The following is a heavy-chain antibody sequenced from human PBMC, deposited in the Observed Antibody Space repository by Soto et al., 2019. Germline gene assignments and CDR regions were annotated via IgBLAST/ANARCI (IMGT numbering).Heavy chain of an antibody. Sequence: GGSLRLSCAASGFTFSSYAMSWVRQAPGKGLEWVSAISGSGGSTYYADSVKGRFTISSDNSKNPLYLQMNSRRAEVAVVYYCAKDPRSAVDPPGYFDYWGQGTLVTVSS. D-gene: IGHD5-12*01. J-gene: IGHJ4*02. V-gene: IGHV3-23*01. CDR2: ISGSGGST. CDR3: AKDPRSAVDPPGYFDY. CDR1: GFTFSSYA.